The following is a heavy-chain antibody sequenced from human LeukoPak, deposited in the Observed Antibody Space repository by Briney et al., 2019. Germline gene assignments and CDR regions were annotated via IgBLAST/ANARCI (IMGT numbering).Heavy chain of an antibody. D-gene: IGHD6-13*01. CDR3: ARHLVSSWYTVIDY. V-gene: IGHV4-59*08. J-gene: IGHJ4*02. CDR1: GGSISSYY. CDR2: IYYSGST. Sequence: SETLSLTCTVSGGSISSYYWSWIRQPPGKGLEWIGYIYYSGSTNYNPSLKSRVTISVDTSKNQSSLKLSSVTAADTAVYYCARHLVSSWYTVIDYWGQGTLVTVSS.